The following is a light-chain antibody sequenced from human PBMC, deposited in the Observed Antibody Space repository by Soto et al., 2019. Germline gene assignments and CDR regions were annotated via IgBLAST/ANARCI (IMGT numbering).Light chain of an antibody. CDR1: QSVSSR. CDR2: DAS. J-gene: IGKJ4*01. V-gene: IGKV3-11*01. Sequence: EIVMTQSPATLSVSPGERVTLYCRASQSVSSRLAWYQQKPGQSPRLLIYDASNRATGIPARFSGSGSGTDFTLTISSLEPEDFAVYYCQQRSNWPLTFGGGTKVDIK. CDR3: QQRSNWPLT.